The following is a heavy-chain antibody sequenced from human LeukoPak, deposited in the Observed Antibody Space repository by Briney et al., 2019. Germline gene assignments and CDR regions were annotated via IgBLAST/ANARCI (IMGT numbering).Heavy chain of an antibody. D-gene: IGHD6-6*01. CDR1: GYTFTSYD. J-gene: IGHJ4*02. CDR2: MNPNSGNT. Sequence: ASVKVSCKASGYTFTSYDINWVRQATGQGLEWMGWMNPNSGNTGYAQKFQGRVTMTRNTSISTAYMELSSLRSEDTAVYYCARAWDSSSSFDYWGQGTLVTVSS. CDR3: ARAWDSSSSFDY. V-gene: IGHV1-8*01.